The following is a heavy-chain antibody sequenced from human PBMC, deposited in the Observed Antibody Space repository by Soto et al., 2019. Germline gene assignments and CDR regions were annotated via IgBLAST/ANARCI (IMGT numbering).Heavy chain of an antibody. CDR1: GYTFTRSG. D-gene: IGHD5-12*01. CDR2: ISTYNGDT. CDR3: AREGVAPYYYYGMDD. J-gene: IGHJ6*02. V-gene: IGHV1-18*01. Sequence: ASVKVSCKASGYTFTRSGISWVRQAPGQGLEWMGWISTYNGDTNYAQTFQGRVTMTTDTSTSTVHMEVRSLRSDDTAVYYCAREGVAPYYYYGMDDWGQGTPVTVSS.